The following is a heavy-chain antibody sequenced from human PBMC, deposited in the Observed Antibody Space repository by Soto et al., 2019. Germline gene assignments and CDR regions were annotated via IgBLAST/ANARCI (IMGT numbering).Heavy chain of an antibody. D-gene: IGHD2-21*01. V-gene: IGHV3-7*05. J-gene: IGHJ4*02. CDR3: ATYCGGPNCLSY. CDR1: GFAFSTYW. CDR2: INQGGGEK. Sequence: HPGGSLRLSCAASGFAFSTYWMSWVRQAPGKGLEWVANINQGGGEKYYVDSVRGRFTISRDNAKNAMYLEMNSLRAEDTAVYYCATYCGGPNCLSYWGQGALVTVSS.